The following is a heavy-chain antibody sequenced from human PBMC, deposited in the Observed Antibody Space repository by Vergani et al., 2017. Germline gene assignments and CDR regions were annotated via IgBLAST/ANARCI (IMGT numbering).Heavy chain of an antibody. Sequence: QVQLVQSGAEVKKPGSSVKVSCKASGGTFSSYTISWVRQAPGQGLEWMGRINAGNGNTKYSQKFQGRVTITRDTSASTAYMELSSLRSEDTAVYYCATSGRAAAGPNDYWGQGTLVTVSS. D-gene: IGHD6-13*01. CDR2: INAGNGNT. V-gene: IGHV1-3*01. J-gene: IGHJ4*02. CDR3: ATSGRAAAGPNDY. CDR1: GGTFSSYT.